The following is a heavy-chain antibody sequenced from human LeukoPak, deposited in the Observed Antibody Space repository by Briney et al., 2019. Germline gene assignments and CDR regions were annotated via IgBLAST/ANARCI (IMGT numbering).Heavy chain of an antibody. V-gene: IGHV1-69*13. D-gene: IGHD6-19*01. CDR3: ARATSGWYWFDP. CDR2: IIPIFGTA. J-gene: IGHJ5*02. Sequence: ASVKVSCKASGGTFGSYAISWVRQAPGQGLEWMGGIIPIFGTANYAQKFQGRVTITADESTSTAYMELSSLRSEDTAVYYCARATSGWYWFDPWGQGTLVTVSS. CDR1: GGTFGSYA.